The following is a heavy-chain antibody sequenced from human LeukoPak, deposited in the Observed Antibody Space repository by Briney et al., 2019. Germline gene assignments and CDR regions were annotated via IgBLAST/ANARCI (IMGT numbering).Heavy chain of an antibody. Sequence: AGGSLRLSCAASGXTFSSYGMHWVRQAPGKGLEWVAVIWYDGSNKYYADSVKGRFTISRDNSKNTLYLQMNSLRAEDTAVYYCARYYDSSGYYPTIDYWGQGTLVTVSS. V-gene: IGHV3-33*01. J-gene: IGHJ4*02. D-gene: IGHD3-22*01. CDR1: GXTFSSYG. CDR3: ARYYDSSGYYPTIDY. CDR2: IWYDGSNK.